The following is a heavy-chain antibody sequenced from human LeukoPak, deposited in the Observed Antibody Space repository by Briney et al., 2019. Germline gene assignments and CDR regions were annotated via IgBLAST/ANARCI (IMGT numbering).Heavy chain of an antibody. CDR2: FDPEDGET. J-gene: IGHJ5*02. Sequence: ASVKVSCKVPGYTLTELSMHWVRQAPGKGLEWMGGFDPEDGETIYAQKFQGRVTMTEDTSTDTAYMELSSLRSEDTAVYYCAACITIFGVDYNWFDPWGQGTLVTVSS. CDR3: AACITIFGVDYNWFDP. V-gene: IGHV1-24*01. CDR1: GYTLTELS. D-gene: IGHD3-3*01.